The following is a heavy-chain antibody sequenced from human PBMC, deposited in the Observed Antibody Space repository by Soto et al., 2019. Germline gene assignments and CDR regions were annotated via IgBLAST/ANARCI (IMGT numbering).Heavy chain of an antibody. V-gene: IGHV1-69*12. CDR1: GGTFSSYA. CDR3: ARDSPVATHAFDI. D-gene: IGHD6-19*01. CDR2: IIPIFGTS. J-gene: IGHJ3*02. Sequence: QVQLAQSGAEVKTPGSSVKVSCKASGGTFSSYAISWVRQAPGQGLEWMGGIIPIFGTSNYAQMFQGRVTIAAADATNTAYMELSSLTSDDTAMYYCARDSPVATHAFDIWGQGTMVTVSS.